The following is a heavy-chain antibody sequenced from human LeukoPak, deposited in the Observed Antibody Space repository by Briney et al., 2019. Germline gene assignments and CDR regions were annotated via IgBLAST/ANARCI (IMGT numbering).Heavy chain of an antibody. J-gene: IGHJ5*02. D-gene: IGHD2-15*01. Sequence: GASVKVSCKASGYTFTSYGISWVRQAPGQGLEWMGWISAYNGNTNYAQKLQGRVTMNTDTSTSTAYMELRSLRSDDTAVYYCARDRVYCSGGSCLNWFDPWGQGTLVTVSS. CDR2: ISAYNGNT. CDR1: GYTFTSYG. CDR3: ARDRVYCSGGSCLNWFDP. V-gene: IGHV1-18*04.